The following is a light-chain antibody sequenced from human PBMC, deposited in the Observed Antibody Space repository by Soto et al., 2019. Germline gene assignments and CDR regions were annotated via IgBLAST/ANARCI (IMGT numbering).Light chain of an antibody. CDR1: QSVSSSY. CDR3: QQYGSSPRT. V-gene: IGKV3-20*01. J-gene: IGKJ1*01. Sequence: EIVLTQSPGTLSLSPGERATLSCRASQSVSSSYLAWYQQKPGQAPRLLIYGASSRATGIPDRFSGSGSVTDFPLTISRLEPEDFAVYYCQQYGSSPRTFGQGTKVEIK. CDR2: GAS.